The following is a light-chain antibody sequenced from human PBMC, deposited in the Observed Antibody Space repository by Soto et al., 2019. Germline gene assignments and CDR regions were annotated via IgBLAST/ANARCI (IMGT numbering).Light chain of an antibody. CDR2: EVS. V-gene: IGLV2-14*01. CDR1: SSDVGGYNY. CDR3: SSYTSSSTLV. Sequence: QSVLTQPASVSGSPGQSITISCTGTSSDVGGYNYVSWYQQHPGKAPKLMIYEVSNRPSGVSNRFSGSKSGNTASLTISGLQAEDEADYYCSSYTSSSTLVFGPGTKGTL. J-gene: IGLJ1*01.